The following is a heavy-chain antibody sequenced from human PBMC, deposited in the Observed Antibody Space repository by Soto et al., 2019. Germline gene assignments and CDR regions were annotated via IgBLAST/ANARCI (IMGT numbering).Heavy chain of an antibody. CDR1: GFTFSSYA. CDR2: ISGSGGGT. V-gene: IGHV3-23*01. D-gene: IGHD3-3*01. CDR3: AKDLESRAYPVYDFWSGYYPYYYYYYGMDV. Sequence: VGSLRLSCAASGFTFSSYAMSWVRQAPGQGLECGSSISGSGGGTYYADSVKGRFTISRDNSKNTLYLQMNSLRAEDTAVYYCAKDLESRAYPVYDFWSGYYPYYYYYYGMDVWGQGTTVTVSS. J-gene: IGHJ6*02.